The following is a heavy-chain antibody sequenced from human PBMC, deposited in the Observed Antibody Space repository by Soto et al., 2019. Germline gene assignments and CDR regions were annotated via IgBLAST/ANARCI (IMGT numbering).Heavy chain of an antibody. Sequence: QVQLVQSGAEVKKPGSSVKVSCKASGGTFSSYAINWVPQAPGQGLEWMGGIIPIFGTANYAQKLQDRVTITADKSTSTAYMELSSLRSEDTAVYYCAIGTYDFWIGSDFPKNWFAHWGQGTLVTVSS. V-gene: IGHV1-69*06. J-gene: IGHJ5*02. CDR2: IIPIFGTA. CDR3: AIGTYDFWIGSDFPKNWFAH. D-gene: IGHD3-3*01. CDR1: GGTFSSYA.